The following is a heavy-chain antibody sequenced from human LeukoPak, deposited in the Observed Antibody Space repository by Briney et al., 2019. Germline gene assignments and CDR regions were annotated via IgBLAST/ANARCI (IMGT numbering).Heavy chain of an antibody. CDR1: GYTFTSYG. Sequence: ASVKVSCKASGYTFTSYGISWVRQAPGQGLEWMGIINPSGGSTSYAQKFQGRVTMTRDTSTSTVYMELSSLRSEDTAVYYCARAPPSNYDFWSGTTRAYYYYMDVWGKGTTVTVSS. V-gene: IGHV1-46*01. J-gene: IGHJ6*03. CDR2: INPSGGST. D-gene: IGHD3-3*01. CDR3: ARAPPSNYDFWSGTTRAYYYYMDV.